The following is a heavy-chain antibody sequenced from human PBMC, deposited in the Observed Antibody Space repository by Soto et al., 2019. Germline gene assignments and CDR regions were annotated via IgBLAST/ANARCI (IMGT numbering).Heavy chain of an antibody. J-gene: IGHJ6*02. CDR2: ISSSGTYI. V-gene: IGHV3-21*01. D-gene: IGHD2-2*01. CDR1: VFTFSTYS. CDR3: ARDPSDCISTSCWGYDALDV. Sequence: RLSCAASVFTFSTYSMNWVRQAPGKGLEWVSSISSSGTYIHYADSLKGRFTISRDNAKNSLYLQMISLRAEDTAVYYCARDPSDCISTSCWGYDALDVWGQGTTVTVSS.